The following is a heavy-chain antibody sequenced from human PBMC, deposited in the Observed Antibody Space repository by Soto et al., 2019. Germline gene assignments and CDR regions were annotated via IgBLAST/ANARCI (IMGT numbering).Heavy chain of an antibody. J-gene: IGHJ1*01. Sequence: QVQLQESGPGLVKPSGTPSLICAVSGGSITSTNWWTWVRQTPGKGLEWLGEIYYSGSTNYNPSLKSRVTISVDKSKNQFSLQLTSVTVADTAFYYCARGGTTVTRFQHWGQGTLVIVSS. CDR1: GGSITSTNW. D-gene: IGHD4-17*01. V-gene: IGHV4-4*02. CDR2: IYYSGST. CDR3: ARGGTTVTRFQH.